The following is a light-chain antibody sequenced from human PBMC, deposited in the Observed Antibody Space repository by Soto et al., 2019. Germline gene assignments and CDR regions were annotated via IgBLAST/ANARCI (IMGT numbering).Light chain of an antibody. J-gene: IGKJ1*01. CDR2: DAS. CDR3: QQRVNWPLT. Sequence: EIVLTQSPATLSLSPGERATLSCRTSQSVNIYLAWYQQKPGQAPRLLIYDASNRATGIPARFSGSGSGTDFTLNITSLEPADFAVYYCQQRVNWPLTFGQGTKVEIK. V-gene: IGKV3-11*01. CDR1: QSVNIY.